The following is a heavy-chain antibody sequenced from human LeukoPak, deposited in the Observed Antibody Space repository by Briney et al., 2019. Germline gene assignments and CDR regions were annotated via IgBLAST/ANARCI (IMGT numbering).Heavy chain of an antibody. CDR3: ASIDWAKLRIKGYGMDV. Sequence: GRSLRLSCAASGFTFSSYAMHWVRQAPGKWLEWVAVISYDGSNKYYADSVKGRFTISRDNSKNTLYLQMNSLRAEDTAVYYCASIDWAKLRIKGYGMDVWGQGTTVTVSS. V-gene: IGHV3-30-3*01. D-gene: IGHD3-3*01. CDR2: ISYDGSNK. J-gene: IGHJ6*02. CDR1: GFTFSSYA.